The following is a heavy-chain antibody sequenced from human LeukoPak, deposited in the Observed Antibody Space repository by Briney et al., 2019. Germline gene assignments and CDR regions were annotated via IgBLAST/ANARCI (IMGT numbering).Heavy chain of an antibody. Sequence: SVKVSCKASGGTFSSYAISWVRQAPGQGLEWMGRIFPIFGIANYAQKFQGRVTITADKSTSTAYVELSSLRSEDTAVYYCASPLKIYYDSSGPTRETEFQHWGQGTLVTVSS. V-gene: IGHV1-69*04. J-gene: IGHJ1*01. CDR3: ASPLKIYYDSSGPTRETEFQH. D-gene: IGHD3-22*01. CDR1: GGTFSSYA. CDR2: IFPIFGIA.